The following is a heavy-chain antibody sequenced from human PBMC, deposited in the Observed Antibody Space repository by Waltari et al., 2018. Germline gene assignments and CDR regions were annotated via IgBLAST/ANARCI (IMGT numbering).Heavy chain of an antibody. D-gene: IGHD3-22*01. J-gene: IGHJ3*01. Sequence: EAQLMESGGGLVQPGGSLRLTCEASGFTFSDYWMTWVRQAPGKALEGGADIKKDGSETNFVDSVAGRFSISRDNAKNSLFLHMYSLRVEDTAIYYCARVDSSSRFRPSDLWGQGTVVTVSS. CDR1: GFTFSDYW. V-gene: IGHV3-7*01. CDR3: ARVDSSSRFRPSDL. CDR2: IKKDGSET.